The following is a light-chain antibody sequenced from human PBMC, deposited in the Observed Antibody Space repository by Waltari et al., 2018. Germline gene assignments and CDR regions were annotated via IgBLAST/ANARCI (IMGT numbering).Light chain of an antibody. CDR1: QSVINN. CDR3: HQYNTWPKT. CDR2: GAS. Sequence: EIVLTQSPATLSVSPGERATLSCRASQSVINNLAWYQQKPGQAPRLLIYGASRRTSDVPVRFSGSGSGTEFTLTISSLRSEDSAMYYCHQYNTWPKTFGQGTKVEI. V-gene: IGKV3-15*01. J-gene: IGKJ1*01.